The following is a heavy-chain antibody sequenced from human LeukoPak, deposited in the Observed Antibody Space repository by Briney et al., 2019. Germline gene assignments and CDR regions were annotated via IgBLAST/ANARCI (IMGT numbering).Heavy chain of an antibody. V-gene: IGHV4-34*01. Sequence: SETLSLTCAVYGGSFSGYYWNWIRQPPGKGVEWMGEINDSGSTIYNPSLKGRVTISVDTSKNQFSLELTSVTATDTAVYFCTRGPVLGATTYFYYWGQGNPVTVSS. J-gene: IGHJ4*02. D-gene: IGHD5-24*01. CDR3: TRGPVLGATTYFYY. CDR2: INDSGST. CDR1: GGSFSGYY.